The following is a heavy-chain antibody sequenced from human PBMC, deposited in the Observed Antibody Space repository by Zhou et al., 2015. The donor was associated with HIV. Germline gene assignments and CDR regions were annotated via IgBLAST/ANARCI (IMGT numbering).Heavy chain of an antibody. CDR3: ASTIIAVAGRNSDEYFQH. CDR2: IIPIFGTA. D-gene: IGHD6-19*01. CDR1: GGTFSSYA. J-gene: IGHJ1*01. V-gene: IGHV1-69*01. Sequence: QVQLVQSGAEVKKPGSSVKVSCKASGGTFSSYAISWVRQAPGQGLEWMGGIIPIFGTANYAQKFQGRVTITADESTSTAYMELSSLRSEDTAVYYCASTIIAVAGRNSDEYFQHWGQGTLVTVSS.